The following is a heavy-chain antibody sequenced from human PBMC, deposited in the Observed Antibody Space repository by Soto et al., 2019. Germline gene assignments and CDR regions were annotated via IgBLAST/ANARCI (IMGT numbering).Heavy chain of an antibody. D-gene: IGHD3-22*01. V-gene: IGHV3-48*02. CDR2: ISDSSRTI. CDR3: ARASGYYDTGGFYGSRYNYGMDV. J-gene: IGHJ6*02. CDR1: GFIFGTHS. Sequence: PGGSLRLSCAASGFIFGTHSMNWVRQAPGKGLEWVSYISDSSRTIYYADSVKGRHTISRDNAKNSLYLHMNSLRDEDTAVYYCARASGYYDTGGFYGSRYNYGMDVWGQGATVTVSS.